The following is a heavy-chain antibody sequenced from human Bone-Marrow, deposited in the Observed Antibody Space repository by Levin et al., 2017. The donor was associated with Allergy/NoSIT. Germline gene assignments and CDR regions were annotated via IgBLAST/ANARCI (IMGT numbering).Heavy chain of an antibody. J-gene: IGHJ4*02. CDR3: VRAGSGNWNAWYDS. CDR2: INKDGSET. V-gene: IGHV3-74*01. Sequence: GESLKISCAASGFIFSSYWMHWVRQAPGKGLVWVSRINKDGSETSYADSVKGRLTIFRDNAKNTLYLHMKSLRAEDTAVYYCVRAGSGNWNAWYDSWGQGTLVTVSS. D-gene: IGHD1-1*01. CDR1: GFIFSSYW.